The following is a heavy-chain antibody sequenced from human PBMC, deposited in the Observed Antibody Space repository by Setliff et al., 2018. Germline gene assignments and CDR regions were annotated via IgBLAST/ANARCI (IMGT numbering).Heavy chain of an antibody. J-gene: IGHJ3*02. CDR3: ARTSAFDI. CDR2: INPDSGVT. Sequence: ASVKVSCKASGYTFTSYGISWVRQAPGQGLEWMGWINPDSGVTNYTHEFQGRVTMTRDTSINTAYLELSRLRSDDTAVYYCARTSAFDIWGQGTMVTVSS. V-gene: IGHV1-2*07. CDR1: GYTFTSYG.